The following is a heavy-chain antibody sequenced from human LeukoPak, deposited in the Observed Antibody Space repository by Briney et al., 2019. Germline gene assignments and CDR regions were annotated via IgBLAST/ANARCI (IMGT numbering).Heavy chain of an antibody. Sequence: SETLSLPCTVPGGSISSSSYYWGWLRQPPGKGLEWIESIYYSGSTYYNPTLKRRFTISVHTPKNQFALTPSSVTDAATAGYFCARGYDSSGYYYYYYGMDVWGQGTTVTVSS. J-gene: IGHJ6*02. CDR3: ARGYDSSGYYYYYYGMDV. D-gene: IGHD3-22*01. CDR1: GGSISSSSYY. CDR2: IYYSGST. V-gene: IGHV4-39*01.